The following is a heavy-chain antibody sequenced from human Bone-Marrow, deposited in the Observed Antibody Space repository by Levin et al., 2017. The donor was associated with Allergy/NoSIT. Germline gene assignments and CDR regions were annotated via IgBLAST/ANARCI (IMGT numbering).Heavy chain of an antibody. D-gene: IGHD2-15*01. Sequence: GGSLRLSCAASGFTFSSYAMSGVRQAPGKGLEGGPAISGRGGSTYYADSVKGRFTISRDNSKNTLYLQMNSLRAEDTAVYYCARGIVVVVAASPFDYWGQGTLVTVSS. V-gene: IGHV3-23*01. CDR1: GFTFSSYA. J-gene: IGHJ4*02. CDR3: ARGIVVVVAASPFDY. CDR2: ISGRGGST.